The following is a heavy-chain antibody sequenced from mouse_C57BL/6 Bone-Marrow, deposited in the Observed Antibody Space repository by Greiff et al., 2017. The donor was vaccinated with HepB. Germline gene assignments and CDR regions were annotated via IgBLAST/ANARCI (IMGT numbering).Heavy chain of an antibody. D-gene: IGHD2-5*01. J-gene: IGHJ2*01. CDR3: ARSPYSNSHFDY. V-gene: IGHV1-53*01. CDR1: GYTFTSCW. Sequence: VQLQQPGTELVKPGASVKLSCKASGYTFTSCWMHWVKQRPGQGLEWIGNINPSNGGTNYNEKFKSKATLTVDKSSSTAYMQLSSLTSEDSAVYYCARSPYSNSHFDYWGQGTTLTVSS. CDR2: INPSNGGT.